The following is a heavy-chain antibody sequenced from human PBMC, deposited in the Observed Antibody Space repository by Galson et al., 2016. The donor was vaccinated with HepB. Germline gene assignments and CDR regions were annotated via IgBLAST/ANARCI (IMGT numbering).Heavy chain of an antibody. V-gene: IGHV3-53*01. CDR3: TFGRSPGAY. Sequence: SLRLSCAASGFTVSNNYMSWVRQAPGKGLEWVSLIYSGGSTSYADSVKGRFTISRDHFKNTLYLQMNSLRAEDTAVYFCTFGRSPGAYWGQGTLVTVSS. CDR1: GFTVSNNY. CDR2: IYSGGST. J-gene: IGHJ4*02. D-gene: IGHD2/OR15-2a*01.